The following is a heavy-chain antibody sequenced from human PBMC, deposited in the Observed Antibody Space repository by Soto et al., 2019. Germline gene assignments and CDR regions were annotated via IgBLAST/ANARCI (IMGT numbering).Heavy chain of an antibody. D-gene: IGHD4-17*01. CDR2: ISGYNGNT. CDR1: GYTFTSYG. Sequence: QVQLVQSGAEVKKPGASVKVSCKASGYTFTSYGISWVRQAPGQGLEWMGWISGYNGNTNYAQKVQDRVIMTTDTSTNTAYMELMSLRSDDTAVYYCATVRPVTTSVLNWYDPWGQGTLVTVSS. J-gene: IGHJ5*02. V-gene: IGHV1-18*01. CDR3: ATVRPVTTSVLNWYDP.